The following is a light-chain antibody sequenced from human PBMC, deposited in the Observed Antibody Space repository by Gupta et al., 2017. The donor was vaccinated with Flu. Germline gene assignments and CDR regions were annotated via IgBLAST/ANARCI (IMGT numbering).Light chain of an antibody. CDR3: QQYDKLPIT. CDR2: DAS. V-gene: IGKV1-33*01. J-gene: IGKJ5*01. CDR1: QDISDS. Sequence: DIQMTQSPSSLSASVGDRVTITCQASQDISDSLNWYQQKPGKAPKSLIYDASSLETGVPSRCSGSGAGKHFTVTSSSLKTEDIATYYWQQYDKLPITFGQGTRLEMK.